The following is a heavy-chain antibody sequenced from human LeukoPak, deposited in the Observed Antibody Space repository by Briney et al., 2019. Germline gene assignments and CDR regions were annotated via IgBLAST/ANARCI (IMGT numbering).Heavy chain of an antibody. D-gene: IGHD6-19*01. J-gene: IGHJ6*02. CDR3: ARERWVAVAGENYYYYGMDV. V-gene: IGHV1-69*13. Sequence: ASVKVSCKASGGTFSSYATSWVRQAPGQGLEWMGGIIPIFGTANYAQKFQGRVTITADESTSTAYMELSSLRSEDTAVYYCARERWVAVAGENYYYYGMDVWGQGTTVTVSS. CDR2: IIPIFGTA. CDR1: GGTFSSYA.